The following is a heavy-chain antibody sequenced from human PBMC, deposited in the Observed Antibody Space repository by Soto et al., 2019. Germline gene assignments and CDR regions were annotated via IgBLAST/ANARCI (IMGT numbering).Heavy chain of an antibody. Sequence: SETLSLTCTVSGGSISSYYWSWIRQPPGKGLEWIGYIYYSGSTNYNPSLKSRVTISVDTSKNQFSLKLSSVTAADTAVYYCARDYIVYYGSGSYYKYNWFDPWGQGTLVTVSS. CDR1: GGSISSYY. CDR3: ARDYIVYYGSGSYYKYNWFDP. CDR2: IYYSGST. V-gene: IGHV4-59*01. D-gene: IGHD3-10*01. J-gene: IGHJ5*02.